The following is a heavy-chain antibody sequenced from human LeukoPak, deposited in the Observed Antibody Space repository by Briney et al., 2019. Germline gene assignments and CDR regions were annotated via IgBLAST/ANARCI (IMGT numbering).Heavy chain of an antibody. D-gene: IGHD2-2*01. J-gene: IGHJ6*02. CDR2: IIPILGIA. V-gene: IGHV1-69*04. CDR3: ATAADGYCSSTSCCTPPYYYYGMDV. CDR1: GGTFSSYA. Sequence: SVKVSCKASGGTFSSYAISWVRQAPGQGLEWMGRIIPILGIANYAQKFQGRVTITADKSTSTAYMELSSLRSEDTAVYYCATAADGYCSSTSCCTPPYYYYGMDVWGQGTTVTVSS.